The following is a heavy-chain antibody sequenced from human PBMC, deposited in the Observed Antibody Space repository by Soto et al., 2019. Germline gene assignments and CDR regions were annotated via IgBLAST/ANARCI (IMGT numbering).Heavy chain of an antibody. Sequence: SETLSLTCTVSGGSIISGYWSWIRQPPGKGLEWIGYISYSGNTNYNPSLKSRVTMSVDTPKNQFSLRLSSVTTADTAVYYCAGLRGYAGSPIDYWDQGTLVTVSS. J-gene: IGHJ4*02. CDR1: GGSIISGY. CDR3: AGLRGYAGSPIDY. V-gene: IGHV4-59*01. CDR2: ISYSGNT. D-gene: IGHD2-15*01.